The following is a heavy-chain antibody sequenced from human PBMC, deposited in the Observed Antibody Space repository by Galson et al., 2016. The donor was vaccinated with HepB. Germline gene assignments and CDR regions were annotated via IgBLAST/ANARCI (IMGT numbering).Heavy chain of an antibody. Sequence: SVKVSCKASGYTFTNYGFSWVRQAPGQGLEWMGWISPYSGTTNYAQNMQGRVTTTTDTSTSTAYMELRGLRSDDTAVYYCASQPSNSGGYYGMDVWGQGTTVTVSS. CDR1: GYTFTNYG. J-gene: IGHJ6*02. D-gene: IGHD6-19*01. CDR3: ASQPSNSGGYYGMDV. V-gene: IGHV1-18*01. CDR2: ISPYSGTT.